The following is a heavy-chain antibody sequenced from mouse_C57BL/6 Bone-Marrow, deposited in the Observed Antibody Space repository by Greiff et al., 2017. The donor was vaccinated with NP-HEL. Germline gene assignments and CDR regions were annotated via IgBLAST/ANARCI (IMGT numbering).Heavy chain of an antibody. CDR1: GFTFSSYG. Sequence: EVQLQESGGDLVKPGGSLKLSCAASGFTFSSYGMSWVRQTPDKRLEWVATISSGGSYTYYPDSVKGRFTISRDNAKNTLYLQMSSLKSEDTAMYYCARHRWLLPWYFDVWGTGTTVTVSS. CDR2: ISSGGSYT. D-gene: IGHD2-3*01. J-gene: IGHJ1*03. V-gene: IGHV5-6*01. CDR3: ARHRWLLPWYFDV.